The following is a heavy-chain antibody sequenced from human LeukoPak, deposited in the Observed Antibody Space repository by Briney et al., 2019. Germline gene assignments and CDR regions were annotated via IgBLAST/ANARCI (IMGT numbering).Heavy chain of an antibody. CDR2: IIPILGIA. Sequence: GASVKVSCKASGGTFSSYAISWVRQAPGQGLEWMGRIIPILGIANYAQKFQGRVTITADKSTSTAYMELSSLRSEDTAVYYCASVPGGGSCYPPCYYYGMDVWGQGTTVTVSS. V-gene: IGHV1-69*04. CDR1: GGTFSSYA. CDR3: ASVPGGGSCYPPCYYYGMDV. J-gene: IGHJ6*02. D-gene: IGHD2-15*01.